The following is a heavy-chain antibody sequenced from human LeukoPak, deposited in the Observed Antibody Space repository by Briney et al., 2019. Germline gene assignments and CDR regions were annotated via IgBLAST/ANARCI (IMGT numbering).Heavy chain of an antibody. Sequence: ASVKVSCKASGYTFTGYYMHWVRQAPGQGLEWMGWIDPNSGGTNYAQKFQGRVTMTRDTSISTAYMELSRLRSDDTAVYYCASLYDSSGPDAFDIWGQGTMVTVSS. CDR2: IDPNSGGT. D-gene: IGHD3-22*01. V-gene: IGHV1-2*02. CDR1: GYTFTGYY. J-gene: IGHJ3*02. CDR3: ASLYDSSGPDAFDI.